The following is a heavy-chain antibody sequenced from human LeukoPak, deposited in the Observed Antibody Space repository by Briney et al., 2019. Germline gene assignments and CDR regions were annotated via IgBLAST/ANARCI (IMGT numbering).Heavy chain of an antibody. CDR2: ISWNSGSI. V-gene: IGHV3-9*01. D-gene: IGHD3-22*01. CDR1: GFTFDDYA. Sequence: GGSLRLSCAASGFTFDDYAMHWVRQAPGKGLEWVSGISWNSGSIGYADSVKGRFTISRDNAKNSLYLQMNSLRAEDTALYYCAKDPFYDSSGYYFYYWGQGTLVTVSS. J-gene: IGHJ4*02. CDR3: AKDPFYDSSGYYFYY.